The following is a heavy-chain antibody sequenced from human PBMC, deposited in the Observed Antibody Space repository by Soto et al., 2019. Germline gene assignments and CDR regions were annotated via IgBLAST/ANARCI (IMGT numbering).Heavy chain of an antibody. CDR1: GYSFSFYG. CDR2: INPSDGNR. Sequence: ASVKVSCKASGYSFSFYGINWVRQAPGQGLEWMGWINPSDGNRNFAQKFEDRVTMTTATSTNTVFLELRSLKSDDTALYYCARDRPLGVHTYVCNYWGQGTLVTVSS. D-gene: IGHD5-18*01. V-gene: IGHV1-18*01. CDR3: ARDRPLGVHTYVCNY. J-gene: IGHJ4*02.